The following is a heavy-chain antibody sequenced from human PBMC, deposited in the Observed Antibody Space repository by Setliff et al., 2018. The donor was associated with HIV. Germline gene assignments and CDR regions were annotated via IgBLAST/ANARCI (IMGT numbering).Heavy chain of an antibody. J-gene: IGHJ5*01. CDR1: GGSIRTGAYY. CDR3: ARGGAVSADFDS. CDR2: IYYDGRT. D-gene: IGHD3-16*01. V-gene: IGHV4-39*07. Sequence: PSETLSLTCTVSGGSIRTGAYYWGWIRQPPGKGLEWIGSIYYDGRTFYKPSLKSRLTISVDTSKNQFSLSLNSVTAADTAAYFCARGGAVSADFDSWGQGTLVTSPQ.